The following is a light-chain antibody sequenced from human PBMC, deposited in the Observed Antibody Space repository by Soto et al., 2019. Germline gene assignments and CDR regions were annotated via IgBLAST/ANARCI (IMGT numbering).Light chain of an antibody. CDR3: QHIYTIPIT. CDR2: AAS. J-gene: IGKJ5*01. V-gene: IGKV1D-12*01. Sequence: DIQMTQSPSSVSASVGDRVTITCRASQDISGWLAWFQQKPGKAPNLLIYAASILQSGVPSRFSGSGSGTDFTLTITYLQPEDFATYYCQHIYTIPITFGQGTRLEIK. CDR1: QDISGW.